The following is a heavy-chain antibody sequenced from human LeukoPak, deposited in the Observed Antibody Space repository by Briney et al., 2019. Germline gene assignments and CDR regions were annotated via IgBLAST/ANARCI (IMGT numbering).Heavy chain of an antibody. J-gene: IGHJ3*02. CDR2: MNPNSGNT. D-gene: IGHD3-10*01. CDR3: ARKLYHYYGSGRWAFDI. V-gene: IGHV1-8*01. CDR1: GYTFTSYD. Sequence: ASVKVSCKASGYTFTSYDINWVRQATGQGLEWMGWMNPNSGNTGYAQKFQGRVTMTRNTSISTAYMELSSLRSEDTAVYYCARKLYHYYGSGRWAFDIWGQGTMATVSS.